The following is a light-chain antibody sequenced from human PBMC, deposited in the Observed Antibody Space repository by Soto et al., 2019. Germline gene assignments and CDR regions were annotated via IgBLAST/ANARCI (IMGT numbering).Light chain of an antibody. CDR2: DAS. CDR3: QQRSNWPVT. CDR1: QSVSSY. J-gene: IGKJ3*01. V-gene: IGKV3-11*01. Sequence: EIVLTQSPATLSLSPGERATLSCRASQSVSSYLAWYQQKPGQAPRLLLYDASNRATGIPARFSGSGSGTDFTLTVSSLEPEDFAVYYCQQRSNWPVTFGPGTKEDMK.